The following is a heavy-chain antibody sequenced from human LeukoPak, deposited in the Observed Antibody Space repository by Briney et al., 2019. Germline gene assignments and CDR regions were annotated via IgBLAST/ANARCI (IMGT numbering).Heavy chain of an antibody. V-gene: IGHV4-59*12. Sequence: SETLSLTCTVSGGFISSSHWSWIRQPPGKGLEWIGYIYYRGGTTYNPSLKSRVTISVDTSKNQFSLKLSSVTAADTAVYYCARGYSLLIWGQGTLVTVSS. CDR3: ARGYSLLI. J-gene: IGHJ4*02. CDR1: GGFISSSH. CDR2: IYYRGGT. D-gene: IGHD1-26*01.